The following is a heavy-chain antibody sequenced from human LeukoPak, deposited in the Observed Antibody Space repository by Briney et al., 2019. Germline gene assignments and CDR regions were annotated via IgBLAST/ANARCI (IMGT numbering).Heavy chain of an antibody. CDR2: ISGSGGST. Sequence: PGGSLRLSCAASGFTFSSYEMNWVRQAPGKGLEWVSSISGSGGSTYYADSVKGRFTISRDNSKNTLYLQMNSLRAEDTAVYYCAKDLISGSYYGFDYWGQGTLGTVSS. V-gene: IGHV3-23*01. J-gene: IGHJ4*02. CDR1: GFTFSSYE. CDR3: AKDLISGSYYGFDY. D-gene: IGHD1-26*01.